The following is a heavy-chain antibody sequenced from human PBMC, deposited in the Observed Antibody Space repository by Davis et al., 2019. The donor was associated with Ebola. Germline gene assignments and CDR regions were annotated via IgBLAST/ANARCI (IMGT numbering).Heavy chain of an antibody. D-gene: IGHD6-13*01. J-gene: IGHJ3*02. Sequence: SGTLSLTCAVYGGSFSGYYWSWIRQPPGKGLEWIGEINHSGSTNYNPSLKSRVTISVDTSKNQFSLKLSSVTAADTAVYYCARMRKPYSSSWYWAFDIWGQGTMVTVSS. V-gene: IGHV4-34*01. CDR2: INHSGST. CDR1: GGSFSGYY. CDR3: ARMRKPYSSSWYWAFDI.